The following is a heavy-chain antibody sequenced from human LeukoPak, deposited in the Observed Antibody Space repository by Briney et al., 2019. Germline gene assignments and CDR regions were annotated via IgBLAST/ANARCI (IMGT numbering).Heavy chain of an antibody. V-gene: IGHV3-23*01. CDR2: ISGSGGST. D-gene: IGHD3-10*01. CDR1: GFTFSSYA. J-gene: IGHJ4*02. CDR3: AKDIMVRGVIPVYYFDY. Sequence: GGSLRLSCAASGFTFSSYATSWVRQAPGKGLEWVSAISGSGGSTYYADSVKGRFTISRDNSKNTLYLQMNSLIAEDTAVYYCAKDIMVRGVIPVYYFDYWGQGTLVTVSS.